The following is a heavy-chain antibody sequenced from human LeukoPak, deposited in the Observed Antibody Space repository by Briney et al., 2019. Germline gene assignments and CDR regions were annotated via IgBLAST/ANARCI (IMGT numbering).Heavy chain of an antibody. D-gene: IGHD6-13*01. CDR3: ARGTRIPYRESSSWRPYYYGMDV. Sequence: SETLSLTCAVYGGSFSGYYWSWIRQPPGKGLEWIGEINHSGSTNYNPSLKSRVTISVDTSKNQFSLKLSSVTAADTAVYYCARGTRIPYRESSSWRPYYYGMDVWGQGTTVTVSS. J-gene: IGHJ6*02. V-gene: IGHV4-34*01. CDR1: GGSFSGYY. CDR2: INHSGST.